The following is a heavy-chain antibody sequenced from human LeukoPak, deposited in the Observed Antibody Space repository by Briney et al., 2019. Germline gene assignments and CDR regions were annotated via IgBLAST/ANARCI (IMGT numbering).Heavy chain of an antibody. CDR2: ISWNSGTI. CDR1: GFTFDDYA. Sequence: GVPLRLSCAASGFTFDDYAMHWVRQAPGKGLEWVSGISWNSGTIGYADSVKGRFTISRDNAKNSLYLQMNSLRVEDTAVYYCARDCGGGAPCFDSWGQGTLVTVSS. V-gene: IGHV3-9*01. J-gene: IGHJ4*02. CDR3: ARDCGGGAPCFDS. D-gene: IGHD3-16*01.